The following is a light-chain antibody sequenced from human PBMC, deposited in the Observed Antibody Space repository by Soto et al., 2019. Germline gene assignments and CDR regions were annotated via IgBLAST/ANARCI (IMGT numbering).Light chain of an antibody. CDR2: GAS. Sequence: EIVLTQSPGTLSLSPGERATLSCRASQSVTSNYLAWYQRKPGQAPRLLIYGASSRATGIPDRLNGSWSGTDFSLTISRLEPEDLAVYYCQQYGDSLLTFGGGTRVE. CDR3: QQYGDSLLT. CDR1: QSVTSNY. J-gene: IGKJ4*01. V-gene: IGKV3-20*01.